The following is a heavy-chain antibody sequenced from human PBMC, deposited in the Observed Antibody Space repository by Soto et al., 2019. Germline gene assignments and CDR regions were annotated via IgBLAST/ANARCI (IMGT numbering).Heavy chain of an antibody. Sequence: ASVKVSCKASGYTFTSYDINWVRQATGQGLEWMGWMNPNSGNTGYAQKFQGRVTMTRNTSISTAYMELSSLRSEDTAVYYCARATYYDFWSGYYESLDYWGQGTLVTVSS. CDR1: GYTFTSYD. D-gene: IGHD3-3*01. V-gene: IGHV1-8*01. CDR3: ARATYYDFWSGYYESLDY. J-gene: IGHJ4*02. CDR2: MNPNSGNT.